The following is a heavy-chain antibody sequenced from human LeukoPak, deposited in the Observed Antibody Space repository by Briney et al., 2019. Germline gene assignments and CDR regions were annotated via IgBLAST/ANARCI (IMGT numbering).Heavy chain of an antibody. J-gene: IGHJ6*02. CDR2: INHSGST. Sequence: PSETLSLTCAVYGGSFSGYYWSWIRQPPGKGLEWIGEINHSGSTNYNPSLKSRVTISVDTSKNQFSVKLSSVTAADTAVYYCARGVVPAAPRYYYGMDVWGQGTTVTVSS. D-gene: IGHD2-2*01. CDR1: GGSFSGYY. V-gene: IGHV4-34*01. CDR3: ARGVVPAAPRYYYGMDV.